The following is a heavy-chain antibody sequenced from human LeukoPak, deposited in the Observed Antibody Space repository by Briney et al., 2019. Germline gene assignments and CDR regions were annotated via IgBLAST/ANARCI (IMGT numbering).Heavy chain of an antibody. CDR2: IYYSGST. Sequence: SETLSLTCTASGDSINSGGYYWAWLRQPPGKGLDWLGRIYYSGSTYYNPSLKSRVTISIDMSKNQFSLKRSSVTATDTAVYYCARLVCGGGSCPAEFDYWGQGTLVTVSS. V-gene: IGHV4-39*01. CDR3: ARLVCGGGSCPAEFDY. CDR1: GDSINSGGYY. D-gene: IGHD2-15*01. J-gene: IGHJ4*02.